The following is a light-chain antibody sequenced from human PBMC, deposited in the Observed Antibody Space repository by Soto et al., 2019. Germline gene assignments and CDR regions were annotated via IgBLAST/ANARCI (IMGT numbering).Light chain of an antibody. CDR1: QSVSSY. J-gene: IGKJ5*01. Sequence: EIVLTHSPATLSLSPGEIATLSCRASQSVSSYLAWYQQKPGQAPRLLIYDASNRATGIPARFSGSGSGTDFTLTISGLEPEDFAVYYCQQHSNWPPAITFGQGTRLEIK. CDR2: DAS. CDR3: QQHSNWPPAIT. V-gene: IGKV3-11*01.